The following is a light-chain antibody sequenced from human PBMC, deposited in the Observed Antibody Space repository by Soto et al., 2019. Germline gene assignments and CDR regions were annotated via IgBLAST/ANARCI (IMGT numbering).Light chain of an antibody. Sequence: EIVMTQSPATLSVSPGERATLSCRASQMVTSNLAGYQQKPGQAPRLLIYGASTRATGIPARFSGSGSGTEFTLTISSLQSEDFAVYYCQQYNNWPFPSWTFGQGTKVEIK. CDR2: GAS. CDR1: QMVTSN. V-gene: IGKV3-15*01. J-gene: IGKJ1*01. CDR3: QQYNNWPFPSWT.